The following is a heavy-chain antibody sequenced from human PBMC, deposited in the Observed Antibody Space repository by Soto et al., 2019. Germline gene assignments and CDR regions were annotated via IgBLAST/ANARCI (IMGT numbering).Heavy chain of an antibody. V-gene: IGHV1-58*02. J-gene: IGHJ6*02. CDR1: GFTFAGSA. Sequence: ASVKVSCKASGFTFAGSAMQWVRQARGQPLEWIGWIAVGSGNTNYARKFQERVTITRDMSTTTAYMELSSLRSEDTAVYYCAAPYCSTTSCQGHHYYGMDVWGQGTTVTSP. CDR3: AAPYCSTTSCQGHHYYGMDV. CDR2: IAVGSGNT. D-gene: IGHD2-2*01.